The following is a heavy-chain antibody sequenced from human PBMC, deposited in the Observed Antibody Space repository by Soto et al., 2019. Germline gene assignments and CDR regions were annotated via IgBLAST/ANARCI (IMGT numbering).Heavy chain of an antibody. CDR1: GFTFSSYG. V-gene: IGHV3-30*18. CDR2: ISYDGSNK. Sequence: SVRLSCAASGFTFSSYGMHWVRQAPGKGLEWVAVISYDGSNKYYADSVKGRFTISRDNSKNTLYLQMNSLRAEDTAVYYCAKGERPTERLWGQGTLVTVYS. D-gene: IGHD1-1*01. J-gene: IGHJ4*02. CDR3: AKGERPTERL.